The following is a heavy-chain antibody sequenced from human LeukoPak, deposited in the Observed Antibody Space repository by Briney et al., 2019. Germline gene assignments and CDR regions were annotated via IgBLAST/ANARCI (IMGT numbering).Heavy chain of an antibody. CDR3: ARASFWESPINWFAP. Sequence: ASVKVSCKASGYTFTGYYMHWVRQAPGQGLEWVGWINPKNGGSNYAQKFQGRVTMTRDRSISTAYMELSRLTSDDTAVYYCARASFWESPINWFAPWGQGTLVTVSS. J-gene: IGHJ5*02. V-gene: IGHV1-2*02. CDR1: GYTFTGYY. D-gene: IGHD3-16*01. CDR2: INPKNGGS.